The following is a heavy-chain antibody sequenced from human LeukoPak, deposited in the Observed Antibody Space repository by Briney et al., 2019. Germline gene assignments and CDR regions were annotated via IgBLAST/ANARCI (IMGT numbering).Heavy chain of an antibody. D-gene: IGHD6-13*01. Sequence: HTGGSLRLSCVASGFGITGYVMSWLRQAPGKGPEWVAVISARGESTYYGDSMGGRFTISRDNSKDTIYLQMNSLRAGDAAVCYCARARGQPSRWYPLNWFDAWGQGTLVAVSS. CDR2: ISARGEST. CDR3: ARARGQPSRWYPLNWFDA. J-gene: IGHJ5*02. V-gene: IGHV3-23*01. CDR1: GFGITGYV.